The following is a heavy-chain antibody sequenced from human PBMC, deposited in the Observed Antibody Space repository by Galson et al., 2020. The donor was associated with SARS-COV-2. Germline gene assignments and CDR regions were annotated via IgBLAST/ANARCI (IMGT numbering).Heavy chain of an antibody. J-gene: IGHJ3*02. D-gene: IGHD3-22*01. V-gene: IGHV3-23*01. CDR1: GFTFSSNA. CDR3: VNCGTYYYDRRGALDI. CDR2: ISGSGGSA. Sequence: TGGSLRLSCAASGFTFSSNAMSWVRQGPGKGLEWVSVISGSGGSAYYADSVKGRFTISRDNSKNTLYLQMNSLRAEDTAVYYCVNCGTYYYDRRGALDIWGQGTMVTVSS.